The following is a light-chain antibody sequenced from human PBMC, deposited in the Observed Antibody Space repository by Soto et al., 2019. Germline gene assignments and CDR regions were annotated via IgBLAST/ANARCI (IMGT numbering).Light chain of an antibody. CDR2: GAS. CDR3: QQYGRT. V-gene: IGKV3-20*01. J-gene: IGKJ2*01. CDR1: HTVNSNY. Sequence: HTVNSNYLAWYQQKPGQAPRLLIFGASTRATGISDRFRGSGSGTDFTLTINRLEPEDFAVYYCQQYGRTFGQGTKV.